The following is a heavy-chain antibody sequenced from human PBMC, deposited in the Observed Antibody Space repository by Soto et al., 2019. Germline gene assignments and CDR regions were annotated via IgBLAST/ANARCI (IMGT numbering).Heavy chain of an antibody. Sequence: GGSLRLSCSASGFTFSSYAMHWVRQAPGKGLEYVSAISSNGGSTYYADSVKGRFTISRDNSKNTLYLQMSSLRAEDTAVYYCVKDLYSSRTPIDYWGQGTLVTVSS. J-gene: IGHJ4*02. CDR2: ISSNGGST. V-gene: IGHV3-64D*08. D-gene: IGHD6-13*01. CDR1: GFTFSSYA. CDR3: VKDLYSSRTPIDY.